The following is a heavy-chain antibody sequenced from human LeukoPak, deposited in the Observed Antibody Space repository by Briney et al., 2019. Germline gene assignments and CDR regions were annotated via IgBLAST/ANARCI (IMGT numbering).Heavy chain of an antibody. J-gene: IGHJ4*02. CDR1: GGSISSYY. Sequence: PSETPSLTCTVSGGSISSYYWSWIRQPPGKGLEWIGYIYYSGSTNYKPSLKSRRTISVDTSKNQYSLKLSSVTAADTAVYYCARGSRRDGYNYFDYWGQGTLVTVSS. CDR3: ARGSRRDGYNYFDY. D-gene: IGHD5-24*01. V-gene: IGHV4-59*01. CDR2: IYYSGST.